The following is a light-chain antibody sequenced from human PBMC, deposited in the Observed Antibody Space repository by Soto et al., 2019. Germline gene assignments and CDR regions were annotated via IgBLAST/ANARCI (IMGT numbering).Light chain of an antibody. CDR3: MQTLQTPYT. CDR2: FGS. V-gene: IGKV2-28*01. Sequence: DIAMTQSPLSLPVTPGEPASISCRSSQSLLHRNGYNYLDWYLQKPGQAPQLLIYFGSNRASGVPDRFSGSGSGTDFTLRISRVEAEDVGVYYCMQTLQTPYTFGHGTKLEIK. J-gene: IGKJ2*01. CDR1: QSLLHRNGYNY.